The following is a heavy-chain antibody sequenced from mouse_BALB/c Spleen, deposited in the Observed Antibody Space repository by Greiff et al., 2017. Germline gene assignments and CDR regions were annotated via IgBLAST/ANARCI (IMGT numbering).Heavy chain of an antibody. CDR2: INPSSGYT. D-gene: IGHD1-1*01. Sequence: QVQLKQSAAELARPGALVKMSCKASGYTFTSYTMHWVKQRPGQGLEWIGYINPSSGYTEYNQKFKDKTTLTADKSSSTAYMQLSSLTSEDSAVYYCARRGAVVPYFDYWGQGTTLTVSS. V-gene: IGHV1-4*02. J-gene: IGHJ2*01. CDR1: GYTFTSYT. CDR3: ARRGAVVPYFDY.